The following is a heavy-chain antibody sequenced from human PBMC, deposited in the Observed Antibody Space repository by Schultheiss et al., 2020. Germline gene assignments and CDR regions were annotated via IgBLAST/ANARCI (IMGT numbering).Heavy chain of an antibody. CDR1: GFTFSSYS. J-gene: IGHJ4*02. CDR2: ISSSSSYI. V-gene: IGHV3-21*01. CDR3: ARSGMGYGWYYFDY. D-gene: IGHD2-8*02. Sequence: GGSLRLSCAASGFTFSSYSINWVRQAPGKGLEWVSSISSSSSYIYYADSVKGRFTISRDNAKNSLYLQMNSLRAEDTAVYYCARSGMGYGWYYFDYWGQGTLVTVSS.